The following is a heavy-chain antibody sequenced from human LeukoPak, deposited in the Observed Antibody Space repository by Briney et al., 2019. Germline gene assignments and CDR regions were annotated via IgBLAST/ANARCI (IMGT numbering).Heavy chain of an antibody. CDR2: IYYSGCT. J-gene: IGHJ6*03. CDR3: ATSLPNYYKYYRDL. Sequence: SETQSLTRSVSGGSISSYYRIWIRQPPGKGLEWIGYIYYSGCTNYNPSLKSRVTISVDTSKNQFSLKLSSVTAADASVYYCATSLPNYYKYYRDLWGKGTTVTVSS. V-gene: IGHV4-59*01. CDR1: GGSISSYY.